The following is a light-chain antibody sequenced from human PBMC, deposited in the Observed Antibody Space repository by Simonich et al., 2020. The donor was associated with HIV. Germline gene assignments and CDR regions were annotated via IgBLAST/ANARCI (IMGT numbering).Light chain of an antibody. CDR2: WAS. Sequence: DIVMPQSPDSLAVSLGERAPINCKSSQSVLYSANNKTYLAWYQQKPGKPPKLLIYWASTRESGVPDRFSASGSGTDFTLTISSLQAEDVAVYYCQQYYSTPPTFGQGTKVEIK. V-gene: IGKV4-1*01. CDR3: QQYYSTPPT. CDR1: QSVLYSANNKTY. J-gene: IGKJ1*01.